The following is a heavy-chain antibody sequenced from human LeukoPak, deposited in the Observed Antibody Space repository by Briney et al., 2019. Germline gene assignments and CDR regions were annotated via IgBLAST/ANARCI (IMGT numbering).Heavy chain of an antibody. CDR2: INWNGGST. Sequence: GGSLRLSCAASGFTFGDYGMSWVRQAPGKGLEWVAGINWNGGSTGYADSVKGRFTISRDNAKNSLYRQMNSLRAEDTALYYCARGAYSSSIYYFDYWGQGTLVTVSS. D-gene: IGHD6-6*01. CDR1: GFTFGDYG. CDR3: ARGAYSSSIYYFDY. J-gene: IGHJ4*02. V-gene: IGHV3-20*04.